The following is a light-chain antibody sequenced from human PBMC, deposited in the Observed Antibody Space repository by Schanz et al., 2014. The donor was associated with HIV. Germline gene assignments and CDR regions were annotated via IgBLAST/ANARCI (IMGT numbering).Light chain of an antibody. CDR3: SSYTSSSTLV. J-gene: IGLJ2*01. V-gene: IGLV2-8*01. Sequence: QSALTQPPSASGSPGQSVTISCTGTSSDVGGYNYVSWYQQHPGKAPKLMIYEVSERPSGVPDRFSGSKSGNTASLTVSGLQADDEADYYCSSYTSSSTLVFGGGTKLTVL. CDR1: SSDVGGYNY. CDR2: EVS.